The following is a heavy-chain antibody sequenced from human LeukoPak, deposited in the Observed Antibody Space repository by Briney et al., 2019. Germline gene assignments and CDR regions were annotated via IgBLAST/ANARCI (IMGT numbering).Heavy chain of an antibody. CDR1: GFTFSDYA. CDR2: ISAGGGST. J-gene: IGHJ6*02. D-gene: IGHD4-17*01. V-gene: IGHV3-23*01. CDR3: ARYGDHVLGYYYGMDV. Sequence: GGSLRLSCAASGFTFSDYAMSWVRQAPGKGLEWVSGISAGGGSTYYADSVKGRFTISRDSSKNTLSLQMNSLRVEDTAVYYCARYGDHVLGYYYGMDVWGQGTTVTVSS.